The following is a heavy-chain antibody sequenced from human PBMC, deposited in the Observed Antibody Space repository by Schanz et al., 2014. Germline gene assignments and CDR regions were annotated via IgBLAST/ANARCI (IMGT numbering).Heavy chain of an antibody. CDR1: GFTFSRHA. J-gene: IGHJ3*02. D-gene: IGHD6-19*01. Sequence: EVQLVESGGGLVQPGGSLRLSCAASGFTFSRHAMNWVRQAPGKGLEWISSMYINSGSTQYADSVRGRFTLSRDNSKNTVYLQMNSLRAEDTALYFCATDYSGGGCHIWGQGTMVTVSS. CDR3: ATDYSGGGCHI. V-gene: IGHV3-23*04. CDR2: MYINSGST.